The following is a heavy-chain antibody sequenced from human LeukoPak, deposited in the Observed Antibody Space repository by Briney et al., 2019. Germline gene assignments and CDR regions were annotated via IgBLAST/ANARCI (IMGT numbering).Heavy chain of an antibody. D-gene: IGHD5-24*01. CDR2: INPSGGST. V-gene: IGHV1-46*01. Sequence: ASVKVSCKASGYTFTSYYMHWVRQAPGQGLEWMGIINPSGGSTSYAQKFQGRVTMTRDTSTSTVYMELSSLRSEDTAVYYCARVRSDEDGYNYYFDYWGQGTLVTVSS. CDR1: GYTFTSYY. CDR3: ARVRSDEDGYNYYFDY. J-gene: IGHJ4*02.